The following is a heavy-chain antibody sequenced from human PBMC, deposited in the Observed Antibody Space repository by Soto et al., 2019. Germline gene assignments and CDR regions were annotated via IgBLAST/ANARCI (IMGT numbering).Heavy chain of an antibody. CDR1: GGSISSAYYS. D-gene: IGHD4-17*01. CDR2: VYQSGST. J-gene: IGHJ3*02. V-gene: IGHV4-30-2*01. CDR3: ARSHDYGVFDT. Sequence: SETLSLTCVVSGGSISSAYYSWTWIRQPPGKGLEWIGCVYQSGSTFYNPSLKSRVTISVGRSKYQFSLKLSSVTAADTAVYYCARSHDYGVFDTWGHGTMVT.